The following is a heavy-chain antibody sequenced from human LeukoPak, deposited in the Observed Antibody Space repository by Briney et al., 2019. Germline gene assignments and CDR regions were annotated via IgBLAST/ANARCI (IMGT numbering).Heavy chain of an antibody. Sequence: ASVKVSCKASGYTFTSYYMHWVRQAPGQGLEWMGIINPSGGSTSYAQEFQGRVTITRDTSASTAYMELSSLRSEDMAVYYCARGTDDSSGYYYGWFDPWGQGTLVTVSS. V-gene: IGHV1-46*01. CDR2: INPSGGST. CDR1: GYTFTSYY. CDR3: ARGTDDSSGYYYGWFDP. D-gene: IGHD3-22*01. J-gene: IGHJ5*02.